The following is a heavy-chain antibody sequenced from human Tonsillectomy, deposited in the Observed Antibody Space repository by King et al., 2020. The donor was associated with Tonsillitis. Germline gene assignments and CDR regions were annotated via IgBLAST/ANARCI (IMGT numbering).Heavy chain of an antibody. J-gene: IGHJ4*02. V-gene: IGHV4-59*12. CDR2: IYYSGST. Sequence: VQLQESGPGLVKPSETLSLTCTVSGGSISSYYWSWIRQPPGKGLEWIGYIYYSGSTNYNPPLKSRVTILLDTSKIQFSLNLSSVTAADTAVYYCSRSRMMREPSFDYWGQGTLVTVSS. CDR3: SRSRMMREPSFDY. CDR1: GGSISSYY. D-gene: IGHD1-26*01.